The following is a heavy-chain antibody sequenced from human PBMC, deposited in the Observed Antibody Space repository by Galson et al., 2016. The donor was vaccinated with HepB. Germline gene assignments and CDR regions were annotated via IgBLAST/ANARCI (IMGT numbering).Heavy chain of an antibody. V-gene: IGHV1-2*06. J-gene: IGHJ5*02. D-gene: IGHD3-16*01. CDR1: GYRFTAYY. CDR3: ARDEVGHWFDP. Sequence: SVKVSCKASGYRFTAYYIHWVRQAPGQGLEWMGRINPHSDDPHYAQRFQGRVTVTRDTSISTVYMELRRLTYDDTAIYYCARDEVGHWFDPWRQGTLVTVPS. CDR2: INPHSDDP.